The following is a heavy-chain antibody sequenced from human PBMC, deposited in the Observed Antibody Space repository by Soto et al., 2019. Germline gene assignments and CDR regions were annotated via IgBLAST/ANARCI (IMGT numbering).Heavy chain of an antibody. V-gene: IGHV3-53*02. Sequence: EVKLVETGGGLIQPGGSLRLSCAASGFIVSDYYLSWVRQAPGKGLEWVSVIYSGGKTDHADSVKGRFTTSRDNSKNTLYLQMNGLRAEYTAIYYCSRVSVRAAGYFDFWGHGTQVTVSS. D-gene: IGHD4-17*01. CDR2: IYSGGKT. CDR3: SRVSVRAAGYFDF. CDR1: GFIVSDYY. J-gene: IGHJ4*01.